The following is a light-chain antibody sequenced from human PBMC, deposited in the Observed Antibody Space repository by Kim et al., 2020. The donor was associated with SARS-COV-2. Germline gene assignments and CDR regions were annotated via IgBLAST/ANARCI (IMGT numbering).Light chain of an antibody. CDR1: QSVSRNY. CDR2: GAS. CDR3: QQYDTIPHT. Sequence: EIVLTQSPANLSLSPGERATLSCGASQSVSRNYVAWYQQKHGQVPRILIYGASRRARGIPDRFSRTGSGTDFTLFISRLEPEDFAVYYCQQYDTIPHTFGGGTKVDIK. J-gene: IGKJ4*01. V-gene: IGKV3-20*01.